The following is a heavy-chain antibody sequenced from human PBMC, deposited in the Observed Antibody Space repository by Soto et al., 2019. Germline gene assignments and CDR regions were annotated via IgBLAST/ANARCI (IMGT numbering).Heavy chain of an antibody. CDR1: GYTFTSYA. D-gene: IGHD1-20*01. V-gene: IGHV1-3*01. CDR3: ARGITLPTPLDY. J-gene: IGHJ4*02. Sequence: ASVKGACKASGYTFTSYAMHWVRQAPGQRLEWMGWINAGNGNTKYSQKFQGRVTITRDTSASTAYMELSSLRSEDTAVYYCARGITLPTPLDYWGQGTLVTVSS. CDR2: INAGNGNT.